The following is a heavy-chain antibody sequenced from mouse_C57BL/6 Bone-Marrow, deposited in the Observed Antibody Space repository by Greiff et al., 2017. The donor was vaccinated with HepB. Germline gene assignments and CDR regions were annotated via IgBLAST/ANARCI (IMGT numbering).Heavy chain of an antibody. V-gene: IGHV1-81*01. CDR2: IYPRSGNT. CDR3: AREFTTVVPDMDY. CDR1: GYTFTSYG. D-gene: IGHD1-1*01. J-gene: IGHJ4*01. Sequence: VMLVESGAELARPGASVKLSCKASGYTFTSYGISWVKQRTGQGLEWIGEIYPRSGNTYYNEKFKGKATLTADKSSSTAYMELRSLTSEDSAVYFCAREFTTVVPDMDYWGQGTSVTVSS.